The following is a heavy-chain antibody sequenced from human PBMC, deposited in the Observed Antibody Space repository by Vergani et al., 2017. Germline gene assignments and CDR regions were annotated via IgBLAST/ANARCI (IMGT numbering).Heavy chain of an antibody. CDR1: GFTFRIYG. J-gene: IGHJ1*01. D-gene: IGHD3-22*01. CDR3: TKAGQYDSDNFHDS. Sequence: VLLVESGGGVVQPGGSLRLSCIASGFTFRIYGMHWVRQAPGKGLEWVAFIRYDGTKRFYGDSVKGRFTISRDNSQTTVFLQMNSLRADDSAVYYCTKAGQYDSDNFHDSWGQGALVTVAS. V-gene: IGHV3-30*02. CDR2: IRYDGTKR.